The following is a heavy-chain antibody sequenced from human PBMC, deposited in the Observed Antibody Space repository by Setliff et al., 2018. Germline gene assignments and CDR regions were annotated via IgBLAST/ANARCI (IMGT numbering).Heavy chain of an antibody. CDR3: ARMSGFQYMDV. Sequence: SETLSLTCTVSGGSISSGGYYWSWIRQHPGKGLEWIGRIYYRGDTYYNASLKGRLTISVDTAQNQFSLRLTSVTAADTAVYYCARMSGFQYMDVWGKGTTVTVSS. D-gene: IGHD3-3*01. V-gene: IGHV4-39*01. CDR1: GGSISSGGYY. J-gene: IGHJ6*03. CDR2: IYYRGDT.